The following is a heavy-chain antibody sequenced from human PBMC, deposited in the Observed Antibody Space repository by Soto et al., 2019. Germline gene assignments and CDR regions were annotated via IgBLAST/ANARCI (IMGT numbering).Heavy chain of an antibody. CDR2: IYHSGST. CDR1: GGSISSGGYS. J-gene: IGHJ5*02. Sequence: SETLSLTCAVSGGSISSGGYSWSWIRQPPGKGLEWIGYIYHSGSTYYNPSLKSRVTISVDRSKNQFSLKLSSVTAADTAVYYCARVLRGGIAAAGTGWFDPWGQGTLVTVSS. V-gene: IGHV4-30-2*01. CDR3: ARVLRGGIAAAGTGWFDP. D-gene: IGHD6-13*01.